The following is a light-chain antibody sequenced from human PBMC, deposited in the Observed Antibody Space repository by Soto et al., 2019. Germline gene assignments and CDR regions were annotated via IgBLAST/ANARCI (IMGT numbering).Light chain of an antibody. Sequence: SYELTQTPAVSVAPGQTATITCRGNNIGGKSVHWYQQRPGQAPVLVVSDDSDRPSRIPDRISGSNSENTATLTISRVGAGDEADYYCQVWDSSSYVVFGGGTKLTVL. V-gene: IGLV3-21*02. CDR2: DDS. J-gene: IGLJ2*01. CDR3: QVWDSSSYVV. CDR1: NIGGKS.